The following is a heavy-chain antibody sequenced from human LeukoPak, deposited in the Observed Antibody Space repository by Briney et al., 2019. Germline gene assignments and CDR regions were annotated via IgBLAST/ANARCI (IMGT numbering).Heavy chain of an antibody. D-gene: IGHD3-22*01. V-gene: IGHV3-74*01. Sequence: GGSLRLSCTVSGFTFSSHWMHWVRQAPGKGLVWVSRINSDGINTSYADSVKGRFTISRDNAKNTLNLQMNSLRAEDTAVYYCARDLGQYYDTSDNWFDPWGQGTLVTVSS. CDR2: INSDGINT. CDR3: ARDLGQYYDTSDNWFDP. J-gene: IGHJ5*02. CDR1: GFTFSSHW.